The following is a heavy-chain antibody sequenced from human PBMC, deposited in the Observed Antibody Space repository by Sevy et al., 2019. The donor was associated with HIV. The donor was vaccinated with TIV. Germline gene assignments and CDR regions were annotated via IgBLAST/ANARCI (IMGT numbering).Heavy chain of an antibody. V-gene: IGHV3-21*01. CDR3: ARDRGVGTSFYGMDV. D-gene: IGHD1-26*01. CDR1: GFIFSHYS. Sequence: GGSLRLSCTASGFIFSHYSMNWVRQAPGKELEWVSSISTSSTYIYYADSVKGRFTISRDNAKNLLYLQMNSLRAEDTAVYQCARDRGVGTSFYGMDVWGQGTTVTVSS. CDR2: ISTSSTYI. J-gene: IGHJ6*02.